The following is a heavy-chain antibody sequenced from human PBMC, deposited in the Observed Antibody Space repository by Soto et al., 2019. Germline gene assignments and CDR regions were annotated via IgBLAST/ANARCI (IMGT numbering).Heavy chain of an antibody. CDR1: GGSFSGYY. J-gene: IGHJ6*02. CDR3: ARVMLLDYYYGMDV. V-gene: IGHV4-34*01. CDR2: INHSGST. D-gene: IGHD3-16*01. Sequence: PSETLSLTCAVYGGSFSGYYWSWIRQPPGKGLEWIGEINHSGSTNYNPSLKSRVTISVDTSKNQFSLKLSSVTAADTAVYYCARVMLLDYYYGMDVWGQGTTVTVSS.